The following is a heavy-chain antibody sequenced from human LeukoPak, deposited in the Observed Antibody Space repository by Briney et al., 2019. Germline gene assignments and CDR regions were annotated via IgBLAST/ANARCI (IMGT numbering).Heavy chain of an antibody. CDR2: IYPGDSDT. D-gene: IGHD3-10*01. V-gene: IGHV5-51*01. CDR1: GYSFTSDW. CDR3: ARALRGVKGLLDY. J-gene: IGHJ4*02. Sequence: GESLKISCKGSGYSFTSDWIGWVRQMPGKSLEWMGVIYPGDSDTSYSPSFRGQVTISADKSISTAYLQWSSLKASDTAMYYCARALRGVKGLLDYWGQGTLVTVSS.